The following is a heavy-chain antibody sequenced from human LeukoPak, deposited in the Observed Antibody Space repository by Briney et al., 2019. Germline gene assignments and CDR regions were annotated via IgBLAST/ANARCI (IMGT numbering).Heavy chain of an antibody. J-gene: IGHJ4*02. CDR2: IYCSGST. D-gene: IGHD5-18*01. CDR1: GGSISSSSYY. CDR3: ARVVPDTAMVTVYFDY. V-gene: IGHV4-39*07. Sequence: TASETLSLTCTVSGGSISSSSYYWGWIRQPPGKGLEWIGSIYCSGSTYYNPSLKSRITISVDTSKNQFSLKLSSVTAADTAVYYCARVVPDTAMVTVYFDYWGQGTLVTVSS.